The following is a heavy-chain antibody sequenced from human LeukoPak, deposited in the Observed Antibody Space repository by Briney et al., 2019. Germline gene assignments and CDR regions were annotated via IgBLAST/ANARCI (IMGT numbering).Heavy chain of an antibody. Sequence: SVKVSCKASGGTFISYAISWVRQAPGQGLEWMGRIIPILGIANYAQKFQGRVTITADKSTSTAYMELSSLRSEDTAVYYCAESGKGYSSSRDAFDIWGQGTMVTVSS. D-gene: IGHD6-13*01. CDR2: IIPILGIA. CDR1: GGTFISYA. CDR3: AESGKGYSSSRDAFDI. V-gene: IGHV1-69*04. J-gene: IGHJ3*02.